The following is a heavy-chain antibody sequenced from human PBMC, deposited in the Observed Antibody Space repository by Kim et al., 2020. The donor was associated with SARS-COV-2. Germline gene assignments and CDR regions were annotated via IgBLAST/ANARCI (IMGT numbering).Heavy chain of an antibody. CDR2: FYYSGSI. CDR3: ARGGGFIDN. D-gene: IGHD3-16*01. V-gene: IGHV4-59*13. Sequence: SETLSLICSVSGGSISNYYWSWIRQSPGKVLEWIGDFYYSGSINYNPSLNSRVTISVDTSKNQFSLKLTSVTAADTALYYCARGGGFIDNWGQGALVTVSS. J-gene: IGHJ4*02. CDR1: GGSISNYY.